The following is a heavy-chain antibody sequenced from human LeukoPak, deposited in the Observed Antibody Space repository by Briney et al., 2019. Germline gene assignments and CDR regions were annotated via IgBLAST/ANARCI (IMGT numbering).Heavy chain of an antibody. CDR3: ARDGDDSTGYASNWFDP. CDR1: GGSISSYY. J-gene: IGHJ5*02. CDR2: VYYSGNT. Sequence: SETLSLTCTVSGGSISSYYWNCIRQPPGKGLEWIGYVYYSGNTNYNPSLKSRVTISVDTSRNQFSLKLSSVTAADTAVYYCARDGDDSTGYASNWFDPWGQGTLVTVSS. D-gene: IGHD3-22*01. V-gene: IGHV4-59*01.